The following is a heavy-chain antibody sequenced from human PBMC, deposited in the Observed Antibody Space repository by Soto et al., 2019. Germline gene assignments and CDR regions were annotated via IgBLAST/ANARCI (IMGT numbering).Heavy chain of an antibody. Sequence: SETLSLTCTVSGGSFSSYYWSWIRQPPGKGLEWIGHIYYSGRTNYNPSLKSRVTISGDTSKNQLSLKLSSVTAADTAVYYCARDYYYDSRGYPWAYYYGMDVWGQGTTVTVSS. CDR2: IYYSGRT. D-gene: IGHD3-22*01. CDR1: GGSFSSYY. CDR3: ARDYYYDSRGYPWAYYYGMDV. V-gene: IGHV4-59*01. J-gene: IGHJ6*02.